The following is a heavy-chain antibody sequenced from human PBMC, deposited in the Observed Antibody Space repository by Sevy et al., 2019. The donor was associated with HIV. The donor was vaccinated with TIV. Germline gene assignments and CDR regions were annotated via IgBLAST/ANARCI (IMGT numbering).Heavy chain of an antibody. Sequence: SESLSLTCTVSGDSISGSSYYWGWIRQPPGKGLEWIGSIHYTGTTYYNPSLQSRVTISVDTSKNQFSLRLSSVPAADTAVYYCASDRGFTRFDYWGQGSPFTVSS. CDR3: ASDRGFTRFDY. V-gene: IGHV4-39*01. D-gene: IGHD3-10*01. CDR1: GDSISGSSYY. J-gene: IGHJ4*02. CDR2: IHYTGTT.